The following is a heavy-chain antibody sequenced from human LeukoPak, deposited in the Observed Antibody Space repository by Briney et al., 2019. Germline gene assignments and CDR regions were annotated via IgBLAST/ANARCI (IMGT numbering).Heavy chain of an antibody. CDR3: ASGRYYSSSVDY. D-gene: IGHD1-26*01. Sequence: GGSLRLSCAASGFTFSSYAMSWVRQAPGKGLEWVSAIGGNSRDTYYADSVKGRFTISRDNSKNTLYLQLNSLGVEDTAFYYCASGRYYSSSVDYWGQGTLVTVSS. CDR2: IGGNSRDT. CDR1: GFTFSSYA. J-gene: IGHJ4*02. V-gene: IGHV3-23*01.